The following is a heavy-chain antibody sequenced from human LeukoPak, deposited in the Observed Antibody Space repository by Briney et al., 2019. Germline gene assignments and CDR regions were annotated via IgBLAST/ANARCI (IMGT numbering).Heavy chain of an antibody. D-gene: IGHD3-22*01. CDR1: GGSISSSSYY. CDR2: IYYSGST. CDR3: ARDHEDYYDSSGVDI. Sequence: SETLSLTCTVSGGSISSSSYYWGWIRQPPGKGLEWIGYIYYSGSTYYNPSLKSRVTISVDTSKNQFSLKLSSVTAADTAVYYCARDHEDYYDSSGVDIWGQGTMVTVSS. V-gene: IGHV4-31*03. J-gene: IGHJ3*02.